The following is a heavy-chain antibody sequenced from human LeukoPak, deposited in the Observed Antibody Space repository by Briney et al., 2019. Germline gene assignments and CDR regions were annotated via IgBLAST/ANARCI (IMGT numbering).Heavy chain of an antibody. CDR3: ARARDGNKYGFDP. V-gene: IGHV1-18*01. Sequence: ASVKVSCKASGYTFISYGITWVRQAPGQGLEWMGWISAYNGDTNYAQKLQGRVTMTTDTSTSTAYMELRSLRSDDTAVYYCARARDGNKYGFDPWVLGTLVNVSS. D-gene: IGHD5-24*01. J-gene: IGHJ5*02. CDR2: ISAYNGDT. CDR1: GYTFISYG.